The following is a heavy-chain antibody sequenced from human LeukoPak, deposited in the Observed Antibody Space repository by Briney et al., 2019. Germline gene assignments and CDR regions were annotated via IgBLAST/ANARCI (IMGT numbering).Heavy chain of an antibody. CDR3: ARDLFCSTSCSHDY. V-gene: IGHV1-46*01. J-gene: IGHJ4*02. Sequence: PWASVKVSCKASGYTFTSYGISWVRQAPGQGLEWMGIINPSGGSTSHAQKFQGRVTMTRDMSTSTVYMELSSLRSEDTAVYYCARDLFCSTSCSHDYWGQGTLVTVSS. CDR1: GYTFTSYG. CDR2: INPSGGST. D-gene: IGHD2-2*01.